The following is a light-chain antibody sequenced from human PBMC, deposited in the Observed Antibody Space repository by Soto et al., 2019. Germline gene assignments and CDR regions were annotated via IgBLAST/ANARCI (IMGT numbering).Light chain of an antibody. CDR1: QSITSY. CDR3: QQSYGTFWT. CDR2: AAS. Sequence: EILMTQSPATLSASVGDRATISCRASQSITSYLDWYQQKPGKAPNLLIYAASSWQSGIPSRFSGSGSGTDFTLTISSLQPEDFATYYCQQSYGTFWTFGRGTKVEIK. J-gene: IGKJ1*01. V-gene: IGKV1-39*01.